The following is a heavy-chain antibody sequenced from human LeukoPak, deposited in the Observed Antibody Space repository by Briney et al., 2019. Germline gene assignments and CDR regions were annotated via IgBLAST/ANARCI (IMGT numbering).Heavy chain of an antibody. J-gene: IGHJ4*02. D-gene: IGHD1-26*01. CDR1: GFTFSSYS. CDR3: ARDPSGSYYDYYFDY. V-gene: IGHV3-21*01. CDR2: ISSSSSYI. Sequence: GGSLRLSCAASGFTFSSYSMSWVHQAPGKGLEWVSSISSSSSYIYYADSVKGRFTISRDNAKNSLYLQMNSLRAEDTAVYYCARDPSGSYYDYYFDYWGQGTLVTVSS.